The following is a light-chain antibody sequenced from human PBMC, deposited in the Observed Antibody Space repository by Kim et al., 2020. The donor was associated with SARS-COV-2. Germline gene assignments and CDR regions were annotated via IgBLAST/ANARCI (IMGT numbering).Light chain of an antibody. CDR1: SSNIGNNY. CDR3: GTWDSSLSAGV. V-gene: IGLV1-51*01. CDR2: DNN. Sequence: QSVLTQPPSVSAAPGQKVTISCSGNSSNIGNNYVSWYQRLPGTAPKLLIYDNNKRPSGIPDRLSGSKSGTSATLGITGLQTGDEADYYCGTWDSSLSAGVFGGGTQLTVL. J-gene: IGLJ2*01.